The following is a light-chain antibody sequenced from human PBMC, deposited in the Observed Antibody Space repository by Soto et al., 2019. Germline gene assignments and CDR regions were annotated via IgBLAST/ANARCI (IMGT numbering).Light chain of an antibody. CDR2: GAS. Sequence: EIVLTQSPGTLALSPGERSTLSCRASQSVNSRLAWYQHKPGQAPRLLISGASNRASGIPARFSAWGSGTDFTLTISRVDPADFAFYYCQQYFTSPITFGQGTQLEI. J-gene: IGKJ5*01. V-gene: IGKV3-20*01. CDR3: QQYFTSPIT. CDR1: QSVNSR.